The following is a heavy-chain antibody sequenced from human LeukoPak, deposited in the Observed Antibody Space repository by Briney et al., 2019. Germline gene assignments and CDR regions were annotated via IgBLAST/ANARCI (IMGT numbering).Heavy chain of an antibody. D-gene: IGHD5-24*01. CDR3: ARGFDGYPFGWWFDP. CDR2: VDADGSTT. Sequence: GGSLRLSCVVSGFTLSTYWMHWARPAPGKGLVWVSRVDADGSTTIYADSVKGRFTISRDNGINTVYLQMNSLRAEDTAVYYCARGFDGYPFGWWFDPWGQGTLVTVSS. J-gene: IGHJ5*02. V-gene: IGHV3-74*01. CDR1: GFTLSTYW.